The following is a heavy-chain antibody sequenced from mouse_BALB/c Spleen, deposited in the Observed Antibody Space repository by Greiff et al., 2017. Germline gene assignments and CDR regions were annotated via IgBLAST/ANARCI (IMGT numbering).Heavy chain of an antibody. D-gene: IGHD1-2*01. J-gene: IGHJ3*01. CDR3: ARRSLYGPFAY. CDR1: GYTFTSYW. Sequence: EVQLQQSGTVLARPGASVKMSCKASGYTFTSYWMHWVKQRPGQGLEWIGAIYPGNSDTSYNQKFKGKATLTVDTSSSTAYMQLSSLTSEDSAVYYCARRSLYGPFAYWGQGTLVTVSA. CDR2: IYPGNSDT. V-gene: IGHV1-5*01.